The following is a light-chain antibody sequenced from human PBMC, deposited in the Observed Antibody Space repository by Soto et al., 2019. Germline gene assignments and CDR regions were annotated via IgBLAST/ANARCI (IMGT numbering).Light chain of an antibody. J-gene: IGLJ1*01. Sequence: QSVLTQPPSASGAPGQSVTISFTGTSSDVGGYNYVSWYQQLPGKAAKLMSYEVSKRPSGVPDRFSGSKSGNTASLTVSGLQAEDEADYYCSSYAGSNNQVFGTGTKVTVL. CDR3: SSYAGSNNQV. CDR2: EVS. V-gene: IGLV2-8*01. CDR1: SSDVGGYNY.